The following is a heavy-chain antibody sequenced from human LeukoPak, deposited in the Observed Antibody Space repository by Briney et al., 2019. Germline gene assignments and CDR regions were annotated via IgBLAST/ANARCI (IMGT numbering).Heavy chain of an antibody. CDR2: IYYSGST. Sequence: SETLSLTCTVSGGSISSSSYYWGWIRQPPGKGLEWIGSIYYSGSTYYNPSLKSRVTISVDTSKNQFSLKLSSVTAADTAVYYCASRNPVGYYGSGSYLIDYWGQGTLVTVSP. D-gene: IGHD3-10*01. CDR3: ASRNPVGYYGSGSYLIDY. V-gene: IGHV4-39*01. J-gene: IGHJ4*02. CDR1: GGSISSSSYY.